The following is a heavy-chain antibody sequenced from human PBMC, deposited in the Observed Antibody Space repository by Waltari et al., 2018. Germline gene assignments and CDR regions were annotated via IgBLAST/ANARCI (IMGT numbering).Heavy chain of an antibody. Sequence: EVQLLESGGGLVQPGGSLRLSCAASGFPFSNYALNWVTRAPGKGLEWVSLMSGSTGSTYYADSVKGRFTISRDNSKNTLYLQMNSLRAEDTAVFYCAKGISGTNSGIDFWGQGTLVTVSS. CDR2: MSGSTGST. D-gene: IGHD1-26*01. J-gene: IGHJ4*02. V-gene: IGHV3-23*01. CDR3: AKGISGTNSGIDF. CDR1: GFPFSNYA.